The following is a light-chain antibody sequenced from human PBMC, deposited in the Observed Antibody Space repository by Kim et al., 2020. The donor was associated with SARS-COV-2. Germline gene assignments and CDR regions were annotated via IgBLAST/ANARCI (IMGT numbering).Light chain of an antibody. V-gene: IGKV3-15*01. J-gene: IGKJ2*01. CDR1: QSVTNN. CDR2: GAS. Sequence: EIVMTQSPATLSVSPGETATLSCRASQSVTNNLAWYQQKPGQAPRLLIYGASTRATGIPARFSGSGSGTDFTLIISSLQSEDFALYYCQHYNTWPPETFGQGTKLEIK. CDR3: QHYNTWPPET.